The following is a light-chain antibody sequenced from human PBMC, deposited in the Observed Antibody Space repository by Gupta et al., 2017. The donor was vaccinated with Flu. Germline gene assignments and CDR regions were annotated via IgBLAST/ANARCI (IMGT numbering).Light chain of an antibody. CDR2: DVT. CDR1: FSDVGAYNY. J-gene: IGLJ3*02. V-gene: IGLV2-11*03. CDR3: CSYATTYSWV. Sequence: SVTISCTGTFSDVGAYNYVSWYQQHPGRAPKLIISDVTKRPSGVPERFSGSKSANTASLTXSXLQPVDXADYYCCSYATTYSWVFGGGTKLTVL.